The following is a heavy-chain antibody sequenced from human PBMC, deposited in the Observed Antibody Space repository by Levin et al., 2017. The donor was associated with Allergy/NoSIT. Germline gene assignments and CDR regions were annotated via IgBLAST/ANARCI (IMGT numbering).Heavy chain of an antibody. Sequence: GESLKISCAASGFTFTSYAMTWVRQAPGKGLEWVSSISGSGGRTYYADSVKGRFTISRDNSKSTLYLQMSSLRAEDTAVYYCAKSSGGYCSGGSCLVDYWGQGTLVTVSS. CDR1: GFTFTSYA. CDR2: ISGSGGRT. V-gene: IGHV3-23*01. D-gene: IGHD2-15*01. J-gene: IGHJ4*02. CDR3: AKSSGGYCSGGSCLVDY.